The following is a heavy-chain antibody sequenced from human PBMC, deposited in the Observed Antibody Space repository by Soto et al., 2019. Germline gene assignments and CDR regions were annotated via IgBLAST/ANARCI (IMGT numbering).Heavy chain of an antibody. V-gene: IGHV1-18*01. Sequence: QVQLVQSGAEVKKPGASVKVSCKASGYTFTSYGISWVRQAPGQGLEWTGWISAHNRNTNSAQELQGRGNMTTDTATSKACMELRSLIFDGRAVYYCAAAAPRGDYWGQGTLVTVSS. CDR1: GYTFTSYG. CDR2: ISAHNRNT. CDR3: AAAAPRGDY. J-gene: IGHJ4*02. D-gene: IGHD6-13*01.